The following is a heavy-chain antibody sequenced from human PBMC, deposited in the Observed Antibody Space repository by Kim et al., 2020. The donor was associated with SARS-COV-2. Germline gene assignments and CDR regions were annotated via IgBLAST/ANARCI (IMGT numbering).Heavy chain of an antibody. CDR3: ARAGSAYDY. Sequence: GSTNYNPSLKSRVTIAVDKSKNQFSLKLSSVTAADTAVYYCARAGSAYDYWGQGTLVTVSS. D-gene: IGHD1-1*01. CDR2: GST. J-gene: IGHJ4*02. V-gene: IGHV4-4*02.